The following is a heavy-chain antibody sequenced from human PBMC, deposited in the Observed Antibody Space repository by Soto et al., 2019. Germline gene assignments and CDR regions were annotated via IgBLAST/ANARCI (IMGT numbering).Heavy chain of an antibody. CDR1: GYTFTNYD. Sequence: QVQLVQSGAEVKKPGASVKVSCKASGYTFTNYDINWVRQATGQGLEWMGWMNPNNGNTGYAQKFQGRVTMTRNTSISTADMELSSLISEDTAVYSCARVVIYCSGGSCYYYGMDVWGQGTTVTVSS. V-gene: IGHV1-8*01. CDR2: MNPNNGNT. J-gene: IGHJ6*02. CDR3: ARVVIYCSGGSCYYYGMDV. D-gene: IGHD2-15*01.